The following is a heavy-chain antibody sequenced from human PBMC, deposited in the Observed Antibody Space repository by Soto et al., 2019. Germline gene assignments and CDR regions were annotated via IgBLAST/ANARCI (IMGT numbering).Heavy chain of an antibody. Sequence: GKGLEWVSAISGSGGSTYYAGSVKGRFTISRDKSKNTLYLQMNSLRAEDTAVYYCAKDVLHREYDFWSGYYSRRLVYWGQGTLVTVSS. J-gene: IGHJ4*02. CDR2: ISGSGGST. D-gene: IGHD3-3*01. CDR3: AKDVLHREYDFWSGYYSRRLVY. V-gene: IGHV3-23*01.